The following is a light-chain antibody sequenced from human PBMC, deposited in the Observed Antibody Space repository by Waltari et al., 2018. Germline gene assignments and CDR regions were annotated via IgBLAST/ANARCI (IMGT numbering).Light chain of an antibody. Sequence: QSVLTQPPSMSAAPGQKVTISCSGGSSNIGSNLVSWYQQLSGMAPKLLIYDDDKRRSGIPDRFSASKSGTSATLDITGLRAGDEADYYCGTWDDNLSSGVFGGGTSLTV. J-gene: IGLJ3*02. CDR3: GTWDDNLSSGV. CDR1: SSNIGSNL. CDR2: DDD. V-gene: IGLV1-51*01.